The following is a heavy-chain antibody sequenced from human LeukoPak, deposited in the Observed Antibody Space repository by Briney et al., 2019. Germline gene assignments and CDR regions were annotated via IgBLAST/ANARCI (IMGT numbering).Heavy chain of an antibody. Sequence: ASVKVYCKASGYTFTNHGMQWVSQAPGQRLEWMGWINAGNGNTKYSQNFQGRFIITRDTSAGTVYMDLSSLRSEDTAVYYCARGFWNRGTWGPYYFDYRGQGTLVTVSS. CDR2: INAGNGNT. CDR1: GYTFTNHG. CDR3: ARGFWNRGTWGPYYFDY. J-gene: IGHJ4*02. V-gene: IGHV1-3*01. D-gene: IGHD3-3*01.